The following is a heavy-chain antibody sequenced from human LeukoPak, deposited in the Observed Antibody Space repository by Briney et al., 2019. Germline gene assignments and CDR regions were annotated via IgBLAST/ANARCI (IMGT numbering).Heavy chain of an antibody. Sequence: PGRSLRLSCAASGFTFSSYGMHWVRQAPGKGLEWVAVISYDGSNKYYADSVKGRFTISRDNSKNTLYLQMNSLRAEDTAVYYCAKAPDEQWLATDYWGQGTLVTVSS. J-gene: IGHJ4*02. CDR3: AKAPDEQWLATDY. CDR1: GFTFSSYG. V-gene: IGHV3-30*18. CDR2: ISYDGSNK. D-gene: IGHD6-19*01.